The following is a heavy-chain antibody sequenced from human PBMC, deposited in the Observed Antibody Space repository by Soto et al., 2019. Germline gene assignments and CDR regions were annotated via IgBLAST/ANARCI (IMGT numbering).Heavy chain of an antibody. D-gene: IGHD2-2*01. CDR3: ARGVRNYYGVDV. V-gene: IGHV3-74*01. CDR1: GFTFSDYW. J-gene: IGHJ6*02. Sequence: EVQLVESGGGLVQPGGSLRLSCVASGFTFSDYWMHWVRQAPGKGLVWVSRIKFDGGITSHADSVKGRFTISSNNARNTVHLQMNSLRAQDTRVYFCARGVRNYYGVDVWGQGTTVTVSS. CDR2: IKFDGGIT.